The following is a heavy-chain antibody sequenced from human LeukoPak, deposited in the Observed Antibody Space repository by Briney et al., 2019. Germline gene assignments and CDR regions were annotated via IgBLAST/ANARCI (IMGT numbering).Heavy chain of an antibody. D-gene: IGHD3-10*01. Sequence: ASVKVSCKASGYTFTSYGISWVRQAPGQGHEWMGWISAYNGNTNYAQKLQGRVTMTTDKSTSTAYMELRSLRSDDTAVYYCARDASSSGVFAYWGRGTLVTVSS. CDR2: ISAYNGNT. J-gene: IGHJ4*02. CDR1: GYTFTSYG. V-gene: IGHV1-18*01. CDR3: ARDASSSGVFAY.